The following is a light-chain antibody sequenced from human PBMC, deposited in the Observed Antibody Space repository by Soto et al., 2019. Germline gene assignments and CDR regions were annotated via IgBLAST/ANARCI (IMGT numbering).Light chain of an antibody. CDR3: QQYNSYSWT. J-gene: IGKJ1*01. CDR2: KAS. V-gene: IGKV1-5*03. CDR1: QSISSW. Sequence: DIKMTQSPSTLSASVGDRVTITCRASQSISSWLAWYQQKPGKAPKLLIYKASTLKSGVPSRFSGSGSGTEFTLTISSLQPDDFATYYCQQYNSYSWTFGQVSKVDIK.